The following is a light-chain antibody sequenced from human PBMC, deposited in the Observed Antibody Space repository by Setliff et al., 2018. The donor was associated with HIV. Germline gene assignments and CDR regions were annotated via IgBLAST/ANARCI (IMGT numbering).Light chain of an antibody. CDR2: STN. CDR3: VLYMGSGSWV. Sequence: QIVVTQEPSFSVSPGGTVTLTCGLSSGSVSTSYYPSWYQQTPGQAPRTLIYSTNTRSSGVPDRFSGSILGNKAALTITGAQADDESDYYCVLYMGSGSWVFGGGTQLTVL. J-gene: IGLJ3*02. CDR1: SGSVSTSYY. V-gene: IGLV8-61*01.